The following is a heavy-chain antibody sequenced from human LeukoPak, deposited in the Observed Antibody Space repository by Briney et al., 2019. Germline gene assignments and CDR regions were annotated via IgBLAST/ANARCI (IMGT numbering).Heavy chain of an antibody. Sequence: SAADGLRFGIDAMTWCRPDPWKRMEWVSYINDDSSDIHYAGSVRGRFTISRDDARKTLYLQLSSLRVEDTAVYYCARDTVQAGLIDSWGQVTLVTVSS. J-gene: IGHJ4*02. CDR2: INDDSSDI. V-gene: IGHV3-21*05. CDR1: GLRFGIDA. D-gene: IGHD4-11*01. CDR3: ARDTVQAGLIDS.